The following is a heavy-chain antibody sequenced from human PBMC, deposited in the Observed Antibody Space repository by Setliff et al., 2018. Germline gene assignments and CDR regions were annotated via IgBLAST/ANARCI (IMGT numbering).Heavy chain of an antibody. Sequence: SETLSLTCTVYGGSFSNYYWGWIRQSPGKGLEWIGEINDSGTTNYSPSLKSRVTISLDASTNQFSLKLRSVSAADTAVYYCARLSWNGLRYYGLDVWGQGTTVTVS. CDR1: GGSFSNYY. J-gene: IGHJ6*02. CDR2: INDSGTT. CDR3: ARLSWNGLRYYGLDV. V-gene: IGHV4-34*01. D-gene: IGHD3-3*01.